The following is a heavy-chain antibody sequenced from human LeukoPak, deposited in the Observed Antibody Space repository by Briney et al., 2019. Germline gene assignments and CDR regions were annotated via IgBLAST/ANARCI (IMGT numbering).Heavy chain of an antibody. D-gene: IGHD4-17*01. J-gene: IGHJ6*03. Sequence: ASVKVSCKASGYTSTSYDITWVRQATGQGLEWMGWMNPNSGNTGYPQKFQGRLTITRNISISTIYMELSSLTSEDTAVYYCARGGAVTTFYYYYMDVWGKGTTVTVSS. CDR1: GYTSTSYD. V-gene: IGHV1-8*03. CDR2: MNPNSGNT. CDR3: ARGGAVTTFYYYYMDV.